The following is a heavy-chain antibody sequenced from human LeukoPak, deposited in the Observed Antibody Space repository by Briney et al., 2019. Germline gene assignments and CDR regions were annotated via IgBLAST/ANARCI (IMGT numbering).Heavy chain of an antibody. D-gene: IGHD3-3*01. Sequence: ASVKVSCKASGGTFSSYAINWVRQAPGQGLEWMGRIIPILGIANYAQRFQGRVTITADKSTSTAYMELSSLRSEDTAVYYCARDLSAWSGTKNFDYWGQGTLVTVSS. CDR3: ARDLSAWSGTKNFDY. J-gene: IGHJ4*02. CDR2: IIPILGIA. CDR1: GGTFSSYA. V-gene: IGHV1-69*04.